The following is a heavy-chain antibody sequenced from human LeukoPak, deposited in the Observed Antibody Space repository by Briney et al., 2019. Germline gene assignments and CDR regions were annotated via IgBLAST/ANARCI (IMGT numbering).Heavy chain of an antibody. D-gene: IGHD3-9*01. CDR1: GFTFSGSA. J-gene: IGHJ4*02. CDR3: ARDSPPYDILTGGIDY. V-gene: IGHV3-73*01. CDR2: IRSKANSYAT. Sequence: GGSLRLSCAASGFTFSGSAMHWVRQASGKGLEWVGRIRSKANSYATAYAASVKGRFTISRDDSKNTAYLQMNSLKTEDTAVYYCARDSPPYDILTGGIDYWGQGTLVTVSS.